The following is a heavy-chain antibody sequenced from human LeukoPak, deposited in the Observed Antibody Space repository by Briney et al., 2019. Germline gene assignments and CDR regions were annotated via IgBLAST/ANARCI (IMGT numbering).Heavy chain of an antibody. CDR1: GYTFTNYY. CDR2: INPSGGST. J-gene: IGHJ6*02. Sequence: ASVKVSCKASGYTFTNYYIHWVRQAPGQGLEWMGMINPSGGSTNYAQKFQGRVTMTRDTSTSTVYMELSSLRSEDTAVYYCARAIHSPPGYYYGLDVWGQGTTVTVSS. V-gene: IGHV1-46*01. CDR3: ARAIHSPPGYYYGLDV. D-gene: IGHD6-13*01.